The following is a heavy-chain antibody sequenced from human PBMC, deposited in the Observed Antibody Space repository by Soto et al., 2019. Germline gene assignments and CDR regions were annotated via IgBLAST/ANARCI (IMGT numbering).Heavy chain of an antibody. V-gene: IGHV1-69*01. D-gene: IGHD2-15*01. CDR3: ARGGSVRDIVVVVAATYGMDV. CDR2: IIPIFGTA. J-gene: IGHJ6*02. Sequence: QVQLVQSGAEVKKPGSSVKVSCKASGGTFSSYAISWVRQAPGQGLEWMGGIIPIFGTANYAQKFQGRVTITADESTSTAYRELSSLRSEDTAVYYCARGGSVRDIVVVVAATYGMDVWGQGTTVTVSS. CDR1: GGTFSSYA.